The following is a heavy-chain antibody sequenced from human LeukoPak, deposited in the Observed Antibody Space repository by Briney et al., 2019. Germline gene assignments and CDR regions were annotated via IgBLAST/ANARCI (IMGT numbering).Heavy chain of an antibody. D-gene: IGHD3-10*01. J-gene: IGHJ5*02. CDR3: ATVLWFGEIWFDP. CDR1: GYTLTELS. CDR2: FDPEDGET. Sequence: ASVKVSYKVSGYTLTELSMHWMRQAPGKGLEWMEGFDPEDGETIYAQKFQGRVTMTEDTSTDTAYMELSSLRSGDTAVYYCATVLWFGEIWFDPWGQGTLVTVSS. V-gene: IGHV1-24*01.